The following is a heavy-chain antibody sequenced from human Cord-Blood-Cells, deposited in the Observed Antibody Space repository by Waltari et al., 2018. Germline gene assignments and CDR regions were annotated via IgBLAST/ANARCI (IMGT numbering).Heavy chain of an antibody. CDR1: GGSISSGGYS. J-gene: IGHJ3*02. CDR2: IYHSGGT. V-gene: IGHV4-30-2*01. D-gene: IGHD1-26*01. Sequence: QLQLQESGSGLVKPSQTLSLTCAVSGGSISSGGYSWSWIRQPPGKGLEWLGYIYHSGGTYYTPSLKSRVTIAVDRSKNQCSLKLSAGSAADTAVFYCARQWGSGAFDSWGQGTMVTVSS. CDR3: ARQWGSGAFDS.